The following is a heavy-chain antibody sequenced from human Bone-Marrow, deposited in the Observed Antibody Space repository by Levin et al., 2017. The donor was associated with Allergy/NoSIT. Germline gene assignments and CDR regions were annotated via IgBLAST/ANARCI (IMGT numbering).Heavy chain of an antibody. CDR2: IWYDGSNK. CDR1: GFTFSSYG. J-gene: IGHJ6*02. D-gene: IGHD6-19*01. CDR3: ASLYSSGWYGHYYYYGMDV. Sequence: LSLTCAASGFTFSSYGMHWVRQAPGKGLEWVAVIWYDGSNKYYADSVKGRFTISRDNSKNTLYLQMNSLRAEDTAVYYCASLYSSGWYGHYYYYGMDVWGQGTTVTVSS. V-gene: IGHV3-33*01.